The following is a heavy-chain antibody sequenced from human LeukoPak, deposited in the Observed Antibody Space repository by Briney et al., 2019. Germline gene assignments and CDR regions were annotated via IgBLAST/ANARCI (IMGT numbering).Heavy chain of an antibody. CDR3: ARVLGNYYYMDV. V-gene: IGHV4-59*01. CDR1: GDSIISFY. CDR2: IYYSGST. Sequence: PSETLSLTCTVSGDSIISFYWGWIRQPPGKGLVWIGYIYYSGSTHYNPSLKSPVTISIDTSKNQFSLKLSSVTAADTAVYYCARVLGNYYYMDVWGKGTTVTVSS. J-gene: IGHJ6*03.